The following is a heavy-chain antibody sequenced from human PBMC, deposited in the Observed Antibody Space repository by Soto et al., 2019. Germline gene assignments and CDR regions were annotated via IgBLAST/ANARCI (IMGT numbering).Heavy chain of an antibody. CDR2: VSHDGRNT. CDR3: AKGGRQWLVTSDFNY. CDR1: GFTFSDYA. Sequence: VQLVESGGGVVQPGRSLRLSCAASGFTFSDYAMHWVRRAPGKGLEWVAVVSHDGRNTHYADSVKGRFTISRDSSKNTVSLAMTSLRAEDTAVYYCAKGGRQWLVTSDFNYWGQGALVTVSS. V-gene: IGHV3-30*18. D-gene: IGHD6-19*01. J-gene: IGHJ4*02.